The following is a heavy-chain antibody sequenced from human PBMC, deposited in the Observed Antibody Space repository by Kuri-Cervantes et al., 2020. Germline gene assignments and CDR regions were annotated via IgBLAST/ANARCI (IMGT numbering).Heavy chain of an antibody. Sequence: GGSLRLSCAASGFTFDDYAMHWVRQAPGKGLEWVSAISADSVTIYYADSVKGRFTMSRDNSKNTLYLQMSSLRAEDTAVYYCAKNGQWPTYDSWGQGTLVTVSS. D-gene: IGHD3-16*01. CDR1: GFTFDDYA. CDR3: AKNGQWPTYDS. V-gene: IGHV3-23*01. J-gene: IGHJ5*02. CDR2: ISADSVTI.